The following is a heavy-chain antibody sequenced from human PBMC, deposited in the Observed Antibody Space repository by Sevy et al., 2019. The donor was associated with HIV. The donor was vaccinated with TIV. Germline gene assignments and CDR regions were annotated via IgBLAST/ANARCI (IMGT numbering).Heavy chain of an antibody. J-gene: IGHJ4*02. CDR3: ARGDYYGSLYYFDY. D-gene: IGHD3-10*01. V-gene: IGHV3-21*01. CDR1: GFTFSNYF. Sequence: GGSLRLSCAASGFTFSNYFINWVRQAPGKGLEWVSSISSGSSYIFYADPVKGGLTISRDNAKNSLYLLMNSLRAEDTAVYYCARGDYYGSLYYFDYWGPGTLVTVSS. CDR2: ISSGSSYI.